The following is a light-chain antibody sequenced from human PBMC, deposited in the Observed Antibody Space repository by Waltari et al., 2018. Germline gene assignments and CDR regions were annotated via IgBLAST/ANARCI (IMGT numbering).Light chain of an antibody. CDR3: QALGSNRWV. CDR2: QDI. CDR1: IFGSKY. J-gene: IGLJ3*02. V-gene: IGLV3-1*01. Sequence: SSELTQPPSVSVSPGQTASITCSGDIFGSKYASWYQHKPGQSPLLVIYQDIYRPSGIPWRFSGSKSGNTATLAISGTQAMDDADYYCQALGSNRWVFGGGTKLTVL.